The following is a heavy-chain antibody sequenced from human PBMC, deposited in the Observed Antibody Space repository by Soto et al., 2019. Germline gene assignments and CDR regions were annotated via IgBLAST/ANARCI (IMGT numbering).Heavy chain of an antibody. CDR1: GGSISSYY. Sequence: SETLSLTCTVSGGSISSYYWSWIRQPPGKGLEWIGYIYYSGSTNYNPSLKSRVTISVDTSKNQFSLKLSSVTAADTAVYYCARVVRSPRDVGPYYYGMDVWGQGTTVTVSS. J-gene: IGHJ6*02. CDR2: IYYSGST. V-gene: IGHV4-59*01. CDR3: ARVVRSPRDVGPYYYGMDV. D-gene: IGHD3-10*01.